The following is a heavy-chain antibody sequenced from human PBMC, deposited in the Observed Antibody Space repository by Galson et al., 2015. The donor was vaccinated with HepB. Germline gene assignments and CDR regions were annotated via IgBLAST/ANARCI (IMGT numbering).Heavy chain of an antibody. D-gene: IGHD6-6*01. Sequence: SLRLSCAASGFSFNSCAMNWVRQAPGRGLEWLALISHDVSNEYYADSVKGRFTISRDKSRDTLYLRMNSLRAEDTAVYYCAKDSLIAAYYYYYMDVWGKGTTVTVSS. CDR3: AKDSLIAAYYYYYMDV. J-gene: IGHJ6*03. CDR2: ISHDVSNE. V-gene: IGHV3-30*04. CDR1: GFSFNSCA.